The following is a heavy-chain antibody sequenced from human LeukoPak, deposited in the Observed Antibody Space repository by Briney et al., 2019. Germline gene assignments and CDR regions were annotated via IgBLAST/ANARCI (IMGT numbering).Heavy chain of an antibody. CDR1: GGSISSSSYY. CDR3: ARAGPLPKYYYDSSGYYKT. V-gene: IGHV4-39*01. D-gene: IGHD3-22*01. CDR2: IYYSGST. Sequence: SETLSLTCTVSGGSISSSSYYWGWIRQPPGKGLEWIGSIYYSGSTYYNPSLKSRVTISVDTSKNQFSLKLSSVTAADTAVYYCARAGPLPKYYYDSSGYYKTWGQGTLVTVSS. J-gene: IGHJ5*02.